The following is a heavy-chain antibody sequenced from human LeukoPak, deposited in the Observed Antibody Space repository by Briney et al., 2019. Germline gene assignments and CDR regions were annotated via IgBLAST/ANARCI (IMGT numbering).Heavy chain of an antibody. Sequence: PSETLSLTRAVYGGSFSGYYWSWIRQPPGKGLEWIGEINHSGSTNYNPSLKSRVTISVDTSKNQFSLKLSSVTAADTAVYYCARGRRPLYYFDYWGQGTLVTVSS. CDR2: INHSGST. J-gene: IGHJ4*02. CDR3: ARGRRPLYYFDY. CDR1: GGSFSGYY. V-gene: IGHV4-34*01.